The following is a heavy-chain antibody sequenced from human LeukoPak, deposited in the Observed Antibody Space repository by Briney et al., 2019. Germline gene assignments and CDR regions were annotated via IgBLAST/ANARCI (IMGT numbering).Heavy chain of an antibody. V-gene: IGHV1-2*02. J-gene: IGHJ6*02. CDR1: GYTFTGYY. CDR2: INPNSGGT. D-gene: IGHD3-22*01. Sequence: ASVKVSCKASGYTFTGYYMHWVRQAPGQGLEWMGWINPNSGGTNYAQKFQGRVTVTRDTSISTAYMELSRLRSGDTAVYYCARCQHSSGYYCYYGMDVWGQGTTVTVSS. CDR3: ARCQHSSGYYCYYGMDV.